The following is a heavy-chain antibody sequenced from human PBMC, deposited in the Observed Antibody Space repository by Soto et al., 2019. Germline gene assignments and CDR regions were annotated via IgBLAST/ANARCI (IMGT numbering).Heavy chain of an antibody. D-gene: IGHD3-16*01. CDR1: GGSISSRYSY. J-gene: IGHJ4*02. V-gene: IGHV4-39*01. Sequence: SETLSLTCTVCGGSISSRYSYWGWIRQPPGKGLEWIGSFHYSGSTYYNPSLKSRVTISVDTSKNQLSLRVTSVTAADTAVYYCARGFGRSHFDYWGRGTLVTVSS. CDR2: FHYSGST. CDR3: ARGFGRSHFDY.